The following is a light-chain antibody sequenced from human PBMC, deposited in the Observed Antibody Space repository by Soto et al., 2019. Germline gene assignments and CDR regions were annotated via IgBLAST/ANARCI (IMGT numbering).Light chain of an antibody. V-gene: IGKV3-20*01. J-gene: IGKJ1*01. CDR2: LGS. Sequence: EVVLTQSPGTLSLSPGQIATLSCRASQTIIANELAWYQQKPGQAPRLLNYLGSSRATGIPDRFSGRGSGTDFTLSISSLEPEDFAVYYCQDYGTSAPWTFGQGTKVEI. CDR3: QDYGTSAPWT. CDR1: QTIIANE.